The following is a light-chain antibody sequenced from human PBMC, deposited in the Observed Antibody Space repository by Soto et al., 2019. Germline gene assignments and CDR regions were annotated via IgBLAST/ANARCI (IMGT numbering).Light chain of an antibody. Sequence: DIQLTQSPPSLSATVGDRVTITCRASQTIDSYLNWFQQKPGVAPKLLIYAASKLQSGVPSRFRGSVSGTDFTLTIDTLQPDDFSSYYCQQTRSGITFGQGTRLEI. CDR1: QTIDSY. CDR3: QQTRSGIT. J-gene: IGKJ5*01. CDR2: AAS. V-gene: IGKV1-39*01.